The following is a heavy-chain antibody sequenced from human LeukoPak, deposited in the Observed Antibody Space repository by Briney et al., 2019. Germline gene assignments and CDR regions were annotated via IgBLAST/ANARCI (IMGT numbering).Heavy chain of an antibody. Sequence: GGSLRLSCAASGFTFGSYGMHWVRQAPGKGLEWVAVISYDGSNKYYADSVKGRFTISRDNSKNTLYLQMNSLRAEDTAVYYCAKDAVRSGYDYFDYWGQGTLVTVSS. CDR1: GFTFGSYG. CDR3: AKDAVRSGYDYFDY. D-gene: IGHD5-12*01. V-gene: IGHV3-30*18. J-gene: IGHJ4*02. CDR2: ISYDGSNK.